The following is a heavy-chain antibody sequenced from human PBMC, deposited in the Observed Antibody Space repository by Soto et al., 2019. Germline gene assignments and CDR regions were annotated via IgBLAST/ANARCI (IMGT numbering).Heavy chain of an antibody. D-gene: IGHD5-18*01. V-gene: IGHV3-48*02. Sequence: GGSPRLSCAASGFTFSSHSISWVRQAPGKGLEWVSYISGSGATKYYADSVKGRFTISRDNARNSLYLQMSSLSDEDTAVYYCARAIRGFSYVVDYWGQGTLVTVSS. CDR1: GFTFSSHS. CDR2: ISGSGATK. J-gene: IGHJ4*02. CDR3: ARAIRGFSYVVDY.